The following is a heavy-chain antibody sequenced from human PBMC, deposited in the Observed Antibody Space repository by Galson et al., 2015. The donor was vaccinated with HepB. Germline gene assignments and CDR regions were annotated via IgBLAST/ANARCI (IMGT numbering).Heavy chain of an antibody. J-gene: IGHJ6*02. CDR1: GGTFSSYA. CDR3: ARAGRIVVVPAALNYYYYGMDV. V-gene: IGHV1-69*13. D-gene: IGHD2-2*01. CDR2: IIPIFGTA. Sequence: SVKVSCKASGGTFSSYAISWVRQAPGQGLEWMGGIIPIFGTANYAQKFQGRVTITADESTSTAYMELSSLRSEDTAVYYCARAGRIVVVPAALNYYYYGMDVRGQGTTVTVSS.